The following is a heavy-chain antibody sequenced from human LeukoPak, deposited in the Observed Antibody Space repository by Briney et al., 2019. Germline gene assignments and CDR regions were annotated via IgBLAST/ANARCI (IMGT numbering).Heavy chain of an antibody. CDR1: GGSISSYY. CDR3: ARLGGYYDSSGYYNWFDP. CDR2: IYYSGST. Sequence: SETLSLTCTVSGGSISSYYWSWIRQPPGKGLEWIGYIYYSGSTNYNPSLKSRVTISVDTSKNQFSLKLSSVTAADTAVYYCARLGGYYDSSGYYNWFDPWGQGTLVTVSS. J-gene: IGHJ5*02. D-gene: IGHD3-22*01. V-gene: IGHV4-59*08.